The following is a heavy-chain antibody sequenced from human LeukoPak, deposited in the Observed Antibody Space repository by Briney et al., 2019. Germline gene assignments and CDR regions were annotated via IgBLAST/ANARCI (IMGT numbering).Heavy chain of an antibody. CDR1: GGSISSSSYY. CDR3: ASLVTAVYFDY. J-gene: IGHJ4*02. CDR2: IYYSGST. D-gene: IGHD2-21*02. Sequence: SETLSLTCTVSGGSISSSSYYWGWIRQPLGKGLEWIGSIYYSGSTYYNPSLKSRVTISVDTSKNQFSLKLSSVTAADTAVYYCASLVTAVYFDYWGQGTLVTVSS. V-gene: IGHV4-39*01.